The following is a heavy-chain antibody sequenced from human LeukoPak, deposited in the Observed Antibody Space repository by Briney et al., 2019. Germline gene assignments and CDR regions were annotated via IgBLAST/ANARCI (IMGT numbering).Heavy chain of an antibody. J-gene: IGHJ4*02. Sequence: SETLSLTCTVSGGSISSYYWSWIRQPPGRGLEWIGYIYSSGTTNYNPSLKSRVTISVDTSKSQFSLKLSSVTAADTAVYYCARQGYGGNGPYWGQGTLVTVSS. D-gene: IGHD4/OR15-4a*01. CDR2: IYSSGTT. V-gene: IGHV4-59*08. CDR1: GGSISSYY. CDR3: ARQGYGGNGPY.